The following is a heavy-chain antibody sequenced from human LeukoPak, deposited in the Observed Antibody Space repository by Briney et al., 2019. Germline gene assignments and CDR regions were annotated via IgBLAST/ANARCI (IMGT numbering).Heavy chain of an antibody. CDR3: ARDVDIVVVVAASQKGHNWFDP. J-gene: IGHJ5*02. V-gene: IGHV1-69*04. Sequence: ASVKVSCKASGGTFSSYAISWVRQAPGQGLEWMGRIIPVVGIANYAQTVQGRVTITADKSTSTAYMELSSLRSEDTAVYYCARDVDIVVVVAASQKGHNWFDPWGQGTMATVSS. D-gene: IGHD2-15*01. CDR1: GGTFSSYA. CDR2: IIPVVGIA.